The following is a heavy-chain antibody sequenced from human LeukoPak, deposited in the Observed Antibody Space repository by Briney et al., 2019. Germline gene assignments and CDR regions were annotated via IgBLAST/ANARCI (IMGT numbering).Heavy chain of an antibody. V-gene: IGHV4-34*01. J-gene: IGHJ5*02. CDR2: INHSGST. D-gene: IGHD4-17*01. CDR3: ARGHYGDYA. CDR1: GGSFSGYY. Sequence: PSETLSLTCAVYGGSFSGYYWSWIRQPPGKGLEWIGEINHSGSTNYNPSLKSRVTISVDTSKNQFSLKLSSVTAADTAVYYCARGHYGDYAWGQGTQVTVSS.